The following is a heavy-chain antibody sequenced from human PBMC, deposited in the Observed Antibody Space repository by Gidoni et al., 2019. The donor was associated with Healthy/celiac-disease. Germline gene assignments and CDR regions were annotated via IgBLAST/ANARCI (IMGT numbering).Heavy chain of an antibody. J-gene: IGHJ5*02. V-gene: IGHV4-38-2*02. D-gene: IGHD3-10*01. CDR3: AREQRLDSTYYYGSGRPLFDP. CDR2: IYHSGST. Sequence: QVQLQESGPGLVKPSETLSLTCTVAGYSISSGYYWGWIRQPPGKALEWIGSIYHSGSTYSNPSLQRRVTILVDTSKKQCFLKLSSVTAADTAVYYCAREQRLDSTYYYGSGRPLFDPWGQGTLVTVSS. CDR1: GYSISSGYY.